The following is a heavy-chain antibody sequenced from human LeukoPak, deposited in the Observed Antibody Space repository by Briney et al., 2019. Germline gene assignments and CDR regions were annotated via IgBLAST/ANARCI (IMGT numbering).Heavy chain of an antibody. V-gene: IGHV3-21*01. CDR2: ISSSSSYI. Sequence: GRSLRLSCAASGFTFSSYSMNWVRQAPGKGLEWVSSISSSSSYIYYADSVKGRFTISRDNAKNSLYLQMNSLRAEDTAVYYCARSSSSWDLGHWGQGTLVTVSS. D-gene: IGHD6-13*01. CDR1: GFTFSSYS. CDR3: ARSSSSWDLGH. J-gene: IGHJ4*02.